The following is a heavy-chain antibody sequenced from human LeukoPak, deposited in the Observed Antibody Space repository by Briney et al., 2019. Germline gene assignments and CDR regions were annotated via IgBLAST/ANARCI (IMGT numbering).Heavy chain of an antibody. D-gene: IGHD2-2*02. J-gene: IGHJ4*02. CDR2: ISSSSSYI. Sequence: PGGSLRLSCAASGFTFSSYSMNWVRQAPGEGLEWVSSISSSSSYIYYADSVKGRFTISRDNAKNSLYLQMNSLRAEDTAVYYCARDLREYQLLYNFDYWGQGTLVTVSS. CDR3: ARDLREYQLLYNFDY. V-gene: IGHV3-21*01. CDR1: GFTFSSYS.